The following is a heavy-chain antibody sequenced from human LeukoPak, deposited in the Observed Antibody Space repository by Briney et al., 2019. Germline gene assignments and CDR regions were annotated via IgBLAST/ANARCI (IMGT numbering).Heavy chain of an antibody. CDR3: ARGRQAYYYGSGSYNY. Sequence: PSETLSLTCAVSGGSFSVYYWSWIRHPPGKGLEWIGEINHSGSTNYNPSLKSRVTISVDTSKNQFSLKLSSVTAADTAVYYCARGRQAYYYGSGSYNYWGQGTLVTVSS. V-gene: IGHV4-34*01. CDR2: INHSGST. J-gene: IGHJ4*02. CDR1: GGSFSVYY. D-gene: IGHD3-10*01.